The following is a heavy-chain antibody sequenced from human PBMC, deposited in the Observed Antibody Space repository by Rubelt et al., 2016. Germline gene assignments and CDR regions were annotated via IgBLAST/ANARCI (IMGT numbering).Heavy chain of an antibody. J-gene: IGHJ4*02. CDR2: ISYDGSNK. CDR1: GFTFSSYA. Sequence: QVQLVESGGGVVQPGRSLRLSCAASGFTFSSYAMHWVRQAPGKGLEWVAVISYDGSNKYYADSVKGRFTISRDNSKNTLYLQMNSLRAEDTAVYYCARDSLWAGGAFDYWGQGTLVTVSS. D-gene: IGHD3-16*01. V-gene: IGHV3-30*04. CDR3: ARDSLWAGGAFDY.